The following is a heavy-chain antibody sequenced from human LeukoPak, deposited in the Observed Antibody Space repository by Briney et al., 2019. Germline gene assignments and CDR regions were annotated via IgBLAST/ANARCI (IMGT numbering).Heavy chain of an antibody. J-gene: IGHJ3*02. CDR2: ISSSSSYI. CDR3: ARDNRYCSSTSRYGSDAFDI. D-gene: IGHD2-2*01. Sequence: GGSLRLSCAASGFTFSSYAMSWVRQAPGKGLEWVSSISSSSSYIYYADSVKGRFTISRDNAKNSLYLQMNSLRAEDTAVYYCARDNRYCSSTSRYGSDAFDIWGQGTMVTVSS. V-gene: IGHV3-21*01. CDR1: GFTFSSYA.